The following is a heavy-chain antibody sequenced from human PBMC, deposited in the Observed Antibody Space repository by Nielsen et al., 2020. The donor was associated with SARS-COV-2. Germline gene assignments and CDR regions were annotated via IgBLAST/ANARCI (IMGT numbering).Heavy chain of an antibody. CDR3: ARGASMGLVGATRHNWFDP. D-gene: IGHD1-26*01. J-gene: IGHJ5*02. CDR1: GFTFSSYA. Sequence: GESLKISCAASGFTFSSYAMHWVRQAPGKGLEWVAVISYDGSNKYYADSVKGRFTISRDNSKNTLYLQMNSLRAEDTAGYYCARGASMGLVGATRHNWFDPWGQGTLVTVSS. CDR2: ISYDGSNK. V-gene: IGHV3-30-3*01.